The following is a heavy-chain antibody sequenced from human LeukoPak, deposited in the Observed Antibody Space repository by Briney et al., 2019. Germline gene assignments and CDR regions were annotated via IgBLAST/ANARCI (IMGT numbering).Heavy chain of an antibody. J-gene: IGHJ4*02. CDR2: IYYGGST. CDR1: GGSISSRSYY. D-gene: IGHD1-26*01. V-gene: IGHV4-39*02. CDR3: ARDLGGVGATTFVGARFDY. Sequence: SETLSLTCTVSGGSISSRSYYWGWIRQPPGKGLEWIASIYYGGSTYYNPSLKSRVTISVDTSKNQFSLKLSSVTAADTAVYYCARDLGGVGATTFVGARFDYWGQGTLVTVSS.